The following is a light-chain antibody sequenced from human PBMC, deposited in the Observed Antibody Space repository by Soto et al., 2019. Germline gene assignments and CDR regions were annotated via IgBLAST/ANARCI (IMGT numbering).Light chain of an antibody. J-gene: IGKJ2*01. Sequence: DLQMTQSPSTLSASVGDRVTITCRASQSISGWLAWYQQKPGKAPRLLIYKASSLQSGVPSRFSGSGSGTEFPLTISSLQPDDYATYYCQEYNSHSRYTFGQGTKVEIK. CDR1: QSISGW. V-gene: IGKV1-5*03. CDR2: KAS. CDR3: QEYNSHSRYT.